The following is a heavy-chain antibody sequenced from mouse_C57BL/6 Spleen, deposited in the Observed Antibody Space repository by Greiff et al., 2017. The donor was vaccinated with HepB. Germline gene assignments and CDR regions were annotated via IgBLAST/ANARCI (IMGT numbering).Heavy chain of an antibody. CDR2: IHPNSGST. D-gene: IGHD4-1*01. V-gene: IGHV1-64*01. CDR1: GYTFTSYW. Sequence: QVQLKQPGAELVKPGASVKLSCKASGYTFTSYWMHWVKQRPGQGLEWIGMIHPNSGSTNYNEKFKSKATLTVDKSSSTAYMQLSSLTSEDSAVYYCAREGELGGVDYWGQGTTLTVSS. CDR3: AREGELGGVDY. J-gene: IGHJ2*01.